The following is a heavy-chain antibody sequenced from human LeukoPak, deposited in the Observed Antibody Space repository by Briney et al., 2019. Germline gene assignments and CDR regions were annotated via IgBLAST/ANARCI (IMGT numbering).Heavy chain of an antibody. V-gene: IGHV4-59*08. D-gene: IGHD5-18*01. J-gene: IGHJ4*02. Sequence: PSETLSLTCTVSGGSISSYYWSWIRQPPGKGLEWIGYIYCSGSTNYNPSLKSRVTISVDTSKNQFSLKLSSVTAADTAVYYCARLAKYSYAPYYFDYWGQGTLVTVSS. CDR3: ARLAKYSYAPYYFDY. CDR1: GGSISSYY. CDR2: IYCSGST.